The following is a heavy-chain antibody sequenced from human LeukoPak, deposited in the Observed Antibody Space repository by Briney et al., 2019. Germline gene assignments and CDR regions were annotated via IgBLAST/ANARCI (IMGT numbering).Heavy chain of an antibody. CDR3: ARGGAEALHY. CDR1: VGSTRSSN. D-gene: IGHD3-10*01. Sequence: PSETLSLTCTVSVGSTRSSNWSSVSQPPGKGLEWIGYIYYSGSTNYNPSLTSRVTISVYTSKKQFSLKLSSVTAADTAVYYCARGGAEALHYWGQGTLVTVSS. J-gene: IGHJ4*02. CDR2: IYYSGST. V-gene: IGHV4-59*01.